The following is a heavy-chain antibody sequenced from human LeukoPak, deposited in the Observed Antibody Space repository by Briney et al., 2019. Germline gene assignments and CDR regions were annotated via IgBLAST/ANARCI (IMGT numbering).Heavy chain of an antibody. D-gene: IGHD6-19*01. CDR3: ARGSVAGPYYFDY. J-gene: IGHJ4*02. CDR2: INAGNGNT. CDR1: GYTFTNYA. V-gene: IGHV1-3*01. Sequence: ASVKVSCKASGYTFTNYAIHWVRPAPGQRLEWMGWINAGNGNTKYSQKFQGRVTITRDTSANTAYMELSSLRSEDTAVYYCARGSVAGPYYFDYWGQGTLVTVSS.